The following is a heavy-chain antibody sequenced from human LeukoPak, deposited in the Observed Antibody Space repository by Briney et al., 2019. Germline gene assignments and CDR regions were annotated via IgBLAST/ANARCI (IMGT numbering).Heavy chain of an antibody. CDR3: AKKNLKGYCSGGSCYTDDY. Sequence: GGSLRLSCAASGFTFSSYAMHWVRQAPGKGLEWVAVISYDGSNKYYADSVKGRFTISRDNSKNTLYLQMNSLRAEDTAVYYCAKKNLKGYCSGGSCYTDDYWGQGTLVTVSS. CDR1: GFTFSSYA. J-gene: IGHJ4*02. V-gene: IGHV3-30*04. CDR2: ISYDGSNK. D-gene: IGHD2-15*01.